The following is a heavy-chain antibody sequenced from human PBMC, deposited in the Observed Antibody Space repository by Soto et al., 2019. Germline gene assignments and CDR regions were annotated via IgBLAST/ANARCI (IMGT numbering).Heavy chain of an antibody. CDR1: GFTVSSKY. J-gene: IGHJ6*03. CDR2: INRGGSI. Sequence: EVQLVESGGGLVQPGGSLRLSCAVSGFTVSSKYMSWVRQAPGKGLEWVSLINRGGSISYADSVKGRFTISRDNSVNTLYFKMAPWGVGHTAVYYGTGDDVLSRVGPSSGTPMTVGGKGPTVTVPS. D-gene: IGHD1-1*01. CDR3: TGDDVLSRVGPSSGTPMTV. V-gene: IGHV3-66*01.